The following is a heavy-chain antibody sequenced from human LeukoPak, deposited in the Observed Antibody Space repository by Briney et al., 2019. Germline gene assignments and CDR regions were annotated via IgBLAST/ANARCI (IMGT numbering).Heavy chain of an antibody. CDR3: AKDSQYSSSWYPRTNYYYYGMDV. V-gene: IGHV3-30*18. CDR1: GFTFSSYG. D-gene: IGHD6-13*01. CDR2: IPYDGSNK. J-gene: IGHJ6*02. Sequence: GRSLRLSCAASGFTFSSYGMHWVRQAPGKRLEWVAVIPYDGSNKYYADSVKGRFTISRDNSKNTLYLQMNSLRAEDTAVYYCAKDSQYSSSWYPRTNYYYYGMDVWGQGTTVTVSS.